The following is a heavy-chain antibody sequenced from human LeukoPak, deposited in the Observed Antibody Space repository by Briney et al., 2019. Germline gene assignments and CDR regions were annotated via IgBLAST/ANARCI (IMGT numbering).Heavy chain of an antibody. Sequence: SETLSLTCAVYGGSFSGYYWGWIRQPPGKGLEWIGSIYHSGSTYYNPSLKSRVTISVDTSKNQFSLKLSSVTAADTAVYYCARDNYGSGSYYNVIKYNWFDPWGQGTLVTVSS. CDR2: IYHSGST. J-gene: IGHJ5*02. CDR3: ARDNYGSGSYYNVIKYNWFDP. V-gene: IGHV4-38-2*02. D-gene: IGHD3-10*01. CDR1: GGSFSGYY.